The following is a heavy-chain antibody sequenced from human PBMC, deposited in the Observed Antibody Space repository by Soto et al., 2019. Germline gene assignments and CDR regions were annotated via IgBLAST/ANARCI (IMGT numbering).Heavy chain of an antibody. CDR1: GYTFTSYY. CDR2: INPSGGST. Sequence: GTSIKVSCKASGYTFTSYYMHLVRQAPGQGLEWMGIINPSGGSTSYAQKFQGRVTMTRDTSTSTVYMELSSLRSEDTAVYYCAREGAGTFYWRQGTLVTVSS. V-gene: IGHV1-46*01. CDR3: AREGAGTFY. J-gene: IGHJ4*02. D-gene: IGHD6-19*01.